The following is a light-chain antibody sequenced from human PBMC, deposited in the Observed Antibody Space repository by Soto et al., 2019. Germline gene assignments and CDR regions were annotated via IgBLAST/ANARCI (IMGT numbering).Light chain of an antibody. Sequence: DIHMTQSPSTLSASVGVRVTITCLASQSISIWLAWYQQKPGKAPNLLIYKTSSLESGVPSRFSGSGSGTEFTLTISSRQPDDFATYYCQHYNDSSWTCGQGPNVEIK. CDR2: KTS. CDR1: QSISIW. V-gene: IGKV1-5*03. J-gene: IGKJ1*01. CDR3: QHYNDSSWT.